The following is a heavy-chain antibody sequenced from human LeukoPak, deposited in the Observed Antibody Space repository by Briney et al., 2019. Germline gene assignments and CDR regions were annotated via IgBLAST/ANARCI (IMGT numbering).Heavy chain of an antibody. CDR1: GFTFSSYA. V-gene: IGHV3-23*01. CDR3: AKDHLPGIVVADRDY. D-gene: IGHD6-19*01. CDR2: ISGSGGST. J-gene: IGHJ4*02. Sequence: GGSLRLSCAASGFTFSSYAMSWVRQAPGKGLEWVSAISGSGGSTYYADSVKGRFTISRDNSKNTLYLQMNSLRAEDTAVYYCAKDHLPGIVVADRDYWGQGTRATVSS.